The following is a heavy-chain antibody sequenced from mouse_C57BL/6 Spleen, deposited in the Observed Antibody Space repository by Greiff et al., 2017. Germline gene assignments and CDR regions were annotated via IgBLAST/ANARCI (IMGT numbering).Heavy chain of an antibody. D-gene: IGHD2-4*01. CDR3: ATYDYDVWFAD. J-gene: IGHJ3*01. CDR2: IDPFDSYT. Sequence: QVQLQQPGAELVMPGASVKLSCKASGYTFTSYWMHWVKQRPGHGLEWIGEIDPFDSYTNYKQKFKGKSTLTVDKSSSTAYMQLSSLTSEDSAVYYCATYDYDVWFADWGQGTLVTVSA. CDR1: GYTFTSYW. V-gene: IGHV1-69*01.